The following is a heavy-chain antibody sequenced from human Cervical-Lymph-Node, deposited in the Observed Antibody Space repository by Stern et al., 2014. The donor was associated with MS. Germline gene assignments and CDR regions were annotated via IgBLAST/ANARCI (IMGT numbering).Heavy chain of an antibody. CDR2: IITIFGTA. Sequence: VQLLESGAEVKKPGSSGKVSCKASGGTFSSYAISWVRQAPGQGLEWMGGIITIFGTANYAQKFQGRVTITADESTSTAYMELSSLRSEDTAVYYCARGELKEGLVRGMDVWGQGTTVTVSS. D-gene: IGHD1-26*01. V-gene: IGHV1-69*01. J-gene: IGHJ6*02. CDR1: GGTFSSYA. CDR3: ARGELKEGLVRGMDV.